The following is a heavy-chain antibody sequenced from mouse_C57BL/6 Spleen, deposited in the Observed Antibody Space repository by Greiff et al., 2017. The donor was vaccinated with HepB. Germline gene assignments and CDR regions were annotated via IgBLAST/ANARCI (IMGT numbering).Heavy chain of an antibody. Sequence: VQLQQSGPELVKPGASVKISCKASGYTFTDYYMNWVKQSHGKSLEWIGDINPNNGGTSYNQKFKGKATLTVDKSSSTAYMELRSLTSEDSAVYYCARAPLYYGYDDYAMDYWGQGTSVTVSS. J-gene: IGHJ4*01. CDR3: ARAPLYYGYDDYAMDY. CDR2: INPNNGGT. CDR1: GYTFTDYY. V-gene: IGHV1-26*01. D-gene: IGHD2-2*01.